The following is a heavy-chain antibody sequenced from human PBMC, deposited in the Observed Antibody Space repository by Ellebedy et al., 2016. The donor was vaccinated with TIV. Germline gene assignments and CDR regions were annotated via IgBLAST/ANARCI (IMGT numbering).Heavy chain of an antibody. J-gene: IGHJ4*02. CDR1: GGSISSSGYH. D-gene: IGHD7-27*01. Sequence: SETLSLXXNVSGGSISSSGYHWGWIRQSPGRGLEWIGSIHYSGSTYYSVSFKTRVTISVDTSKNEITLTVRSVTATDTAVYYCARRLGGRDYFDYWGQGTLVTFSS. V-gene: IGHV4-39*01. CDR3: ARRLGGRDYFDY. CDR2: IHYSGST.